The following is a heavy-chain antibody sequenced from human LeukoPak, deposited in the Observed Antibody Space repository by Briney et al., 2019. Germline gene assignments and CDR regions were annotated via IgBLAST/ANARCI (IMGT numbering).Heavy chain of an antibody. D-gene: IGHD3-10*01. V-gene: IGHV3-21*04. CDR3: ARADGFQAFGFDY. Sequence: PGGSLRLSCAASGFTFSSYSMNWVRQAPGKGLEWVSSISSSSSYIYYADSVKGRFTISRDNAKNSLYLQMNSLRAEDTAVYYCARADGFQAFGFDYWGQGTLVTVSS. CDR1: GFTFSSYS. CDR2: ISSSSSYI. J-gene: IGHJ4*02.